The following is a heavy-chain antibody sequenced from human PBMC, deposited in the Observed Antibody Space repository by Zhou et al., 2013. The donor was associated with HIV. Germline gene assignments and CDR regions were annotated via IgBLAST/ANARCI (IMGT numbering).Heavy chain of an antibody. D-gene: IGHD3-10*01. CDR1: GFTFTSSA. V-gene: IGHV1-58*02. CDR2: IVVGSGNT. J-gene: IGHJ6*02. CDR3: AAEGGRGLLWFGERAMDV. Sequence: QMQLVQSGPEVKKPGTSVKVSCKASGFTFTSSAMQWVRQARGQRLEWIGWIVVGSGNTNYAQKFQERVTITRDMSTSTAYMELSSLRSEDTAVYYCAAEGGRGLLWFGERAMDVWGQGTTVTVSS.